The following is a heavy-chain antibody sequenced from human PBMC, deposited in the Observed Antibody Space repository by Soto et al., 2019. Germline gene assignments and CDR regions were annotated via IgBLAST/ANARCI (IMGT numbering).Heavy chain of an antibody. V-gene: IGHV4-39*07. CDR3: ARNLAARTDFDY. D-gene: IGHD6-6*01. CDR2: IYYSGST. CDR1: GGSISSSSYY. J-gene: IGHJ4*02. Sequence: SETLSLTCTVSGGSISSSSYYWGWIRQPPGKGLEWIGSIYYSGSTNYNPSLKSRVTISVDTSKNQFSLKLSSVTAADTAVYYCARNLAARTDFDYWGQGTLVTVSS.